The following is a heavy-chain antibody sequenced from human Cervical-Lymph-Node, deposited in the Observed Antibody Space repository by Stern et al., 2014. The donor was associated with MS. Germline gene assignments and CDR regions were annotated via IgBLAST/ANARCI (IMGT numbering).Heavy chain of an antibody. J-gene: IGHJ4*02. CDR3: AKYTEAAVNFDF. CDR2: ISSSGDST. V-gene: IGHV3-23*04. Sequence: DVQLVESGGGLVQPGGSLRLSCVASGFTFRNYAMNWVRQAPGKGLAWGSAISSSGDSTYYADSVKGRFTISRDNSKNTLYLQMNSLRVEDTAVYYCAKYTEAAVNFDFWGQGTLVTVSS. CDR1: GFTFRNYA. D-gene: IGHD6-13*01.